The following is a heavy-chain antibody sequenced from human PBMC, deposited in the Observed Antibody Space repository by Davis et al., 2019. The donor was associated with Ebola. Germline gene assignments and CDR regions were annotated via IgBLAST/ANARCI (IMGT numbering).Heavy chain of an antibody. D-gene: IGHD3-10*01. CDR1: GGTFSSYA. Sequence: SVKVSCKASGGTFSSYAISWVRQAPGQGLEWMGGIIPIFGTANYAQKFQGRVTMTRDTSISTAYMELSRLRSDDTAVYYCARSFYGSGSYLPWGQGTLVTVSS. CDR3: ARSFYGSGSYLP. V-gene: IGHV1-69*05. CDR2: IIPIFGTA. J-gene: IGHJ5*02.